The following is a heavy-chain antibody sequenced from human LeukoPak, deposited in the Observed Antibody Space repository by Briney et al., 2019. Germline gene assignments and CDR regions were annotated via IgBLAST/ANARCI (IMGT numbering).Heavy chain of an antibody. CDR2: ISGSGGST. J-gene: IGHJ4*02. CDR1: GFTFSSYA. CDR3: ARDSGYHWDFWSGYPDY. Sequence: GGSLRLSCAASGFTFSSYAMSWVRQAPGKGLEWVSAISGSGGSTYYADSVKGRFTISRDNSKNTLYLQMNSLRAEDTAVYYCARDSGYHWDFWSGYPDYWGQGTLVTVSS. V-gene: IGHV3-23*01. D-gene: IGHD3-3*01.